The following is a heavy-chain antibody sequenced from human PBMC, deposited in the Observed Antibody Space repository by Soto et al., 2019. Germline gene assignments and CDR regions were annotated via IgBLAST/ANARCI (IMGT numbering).Heavy chain of an antibody. V-gene: IGHV1-69*02. Sequence: QVQLVQSGAEVKKPGSSVKVSCNASGGTFSSYTISWVRQAPGQGLEWMGRIIPILGIANYAQKFQGRVTITADKSTSRAYMELSSLRSEDTAVYYCAREDCSGGSCYPQYFDYWGQGTLVTVSS. CDR3: AREDCSGGSCYPQYFDY. J-gene: IGHJ4*02. D-gene: IGHD2-15*01. CDR1: GGTFSSYT. CDR2: IIPILGIA.